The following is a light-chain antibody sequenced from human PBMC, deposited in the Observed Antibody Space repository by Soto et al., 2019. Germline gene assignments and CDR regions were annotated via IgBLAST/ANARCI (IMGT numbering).Light chain of an antibody. J-gene: IGKJ4*01. CDR3: QEYSRD. CDR1: RDISTW. V-gene: IGKV1-5*01. CDR2: EAS. Sequence: IQMTQSPSTLSASVGDRVTITCRASRDISTWLAWYQQKPGKAPKVLIYEASNLESGVPSRFSGSGSGTEFTLTISSLQPDDFATYYCQEYSRDFGGGTKVDIK.